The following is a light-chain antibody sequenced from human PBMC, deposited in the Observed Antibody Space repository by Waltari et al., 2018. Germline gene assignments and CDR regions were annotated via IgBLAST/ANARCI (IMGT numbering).Light chain of an antibody. CDR3: QQYENSPLT. V-gene: IGKV3D-20*01. J-gene: IGKJ4*01. Sequence: EVILTQSPDTLSLSPGARATPSCRARQNITNNYLAWYQKKPGLAPRLLIYDSSSRATGVPDRFSGSGSGTDFTLTIGRLEPEDYAVYYCQQYENSPLTFGGGTQVETK. CDR2: DSS. CDR1: QNITNNY.